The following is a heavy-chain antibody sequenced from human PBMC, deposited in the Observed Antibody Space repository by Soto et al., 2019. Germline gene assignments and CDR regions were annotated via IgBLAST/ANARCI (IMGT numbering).Heavy chain of an antibody. CDR2: ISGSGGNT. D-gene: IGHD3-3*01. V-gene: IGHV3-23*01. Sequence: GGSLRIGCAACGFTFRSYAMSWVRQAPGKGLEWVSGISGSGGNTYYIDAVKGRFTIPRDNSKNTLYVQMNSLRAEDTALYYCAKDLDVSSYSLPYYFDPWGQGAQVTSPQ. CDR1: GFTFRSYA. J-gene: IGHJ4*02. CDR3: AKDLDVSSYSLPYYFDP.